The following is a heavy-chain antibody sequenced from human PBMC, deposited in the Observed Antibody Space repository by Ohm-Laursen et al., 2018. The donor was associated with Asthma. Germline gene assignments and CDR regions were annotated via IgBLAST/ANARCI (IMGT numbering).Heavy chain of an antibody. D-gene: IGHD2-2*02. J-gene: IGHJ3*01. CDR3: AHTVCSSSCYTGFDF. Sequence: TQTLTLTCSFSGFSLSTSGVAVGWIRQPPGKALEWLALIYWDDDKRYSPSLTSRLTITKDTSKNQVVLTMTNMDPVDTATCYCAHTVCSSSCYTGFDFWGQGTVVTVSS. CDR1: GFSLSTSGVA. V-gene: IGHV2-5*02. CDR2: IYWDDDK.